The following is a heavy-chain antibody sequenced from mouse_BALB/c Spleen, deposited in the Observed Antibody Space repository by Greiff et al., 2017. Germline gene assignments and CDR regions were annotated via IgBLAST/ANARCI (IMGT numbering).Heavy chain of an antibody. J-gene: IGHJ4*01. V-gene: IGHV2-9*02. D-gene: IGHD1-1*01. CDR3: ARDGITTRAMDY. CDR2: IWAGGST. Sequence: VKLMESGPGLVAPSQSLSITCTVSGFSLTSYGVHWVRQPPGKGLEWLGVIWAGGSTNYNSALMSRLSISKDNSKSQVFLKMNSLQTDDTAMYYCARDGITTRAMDYWGQGTSVTVSS. CDR1: GFSLTSYG.